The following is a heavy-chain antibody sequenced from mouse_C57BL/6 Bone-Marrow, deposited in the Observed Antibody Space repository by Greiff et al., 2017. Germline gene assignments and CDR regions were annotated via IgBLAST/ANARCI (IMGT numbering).Heavy chain of an antibody. V-gene: IGHV5-4*01. CDR3: ARENDYDSLDY. CDR1: GFTFSSYA. CDR2: ISDGGSYT. J-gene: IGHJ2*01. D-gene: IGHD2-4*01. Sequence: EVKVVESGGGLVKPGGSLKLSCAASGFTFSSYAMSWVRQTPEKRLEWVATISDGGSYTYYPDNVKGRFTISRDNAKNNLYLQMSHLKSEDTAMYYCARENDYDSLDYWGQGTTLTVSS.